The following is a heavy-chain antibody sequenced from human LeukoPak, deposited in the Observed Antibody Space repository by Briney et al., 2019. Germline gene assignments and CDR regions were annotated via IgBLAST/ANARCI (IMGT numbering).Heavy chain of an antibody. V-gene: IGHV5-51*01. CDR3: ARLGYCSSTSCRRDYNWFDP. Sequence: GGSLEISCKGSGYSFTSYWIGWVRQLPGKGLEWMGIIYPGDSDTRYSPSFQGQVTISADKSISTAYLQWSSLKASDTAIYYCARLGYCSSTSCRRDYNWFDPWGQGTLVTVSS. J-gene: IGHJ5*02. CDR1: GYSFTSYW. D-gene: IGHD2-2*01. CDR2: IYPGDSDT.